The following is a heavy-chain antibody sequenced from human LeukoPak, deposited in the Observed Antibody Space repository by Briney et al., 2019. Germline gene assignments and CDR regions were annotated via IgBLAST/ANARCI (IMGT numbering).Heavy chain of an antibody. CDR3: TTDVGATYFDY. J-gene: IGHJ4*02. V-gene: IGHV3-15*01. CDR2: IKSKTDGGTT. Sequence: PGGSLRLSCAASGFTFSNAWMSWVRQAPGKGLEWFGRIKSKTDGGTTDYAAPVKGRFTISRDDSKNTLYLQMNSLKTEDTAVYYCTTDVGATYFDYWGQGTLVTVSS. CDR1: GFTFSNAW. D-gene: IGHD1-26*01.